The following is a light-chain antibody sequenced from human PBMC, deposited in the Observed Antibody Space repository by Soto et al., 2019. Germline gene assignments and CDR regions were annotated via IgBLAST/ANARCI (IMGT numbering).Light chain of an antibody. J-gene: IGLJ3*02. CDR1: SNDIGAFNY. Sequence: QSALTQPASVSGSPGQSITISCTGTSNDIGAFNYVSWYQQHPGKAPKLIIYEVSNRPSGVSHRFSGSKSDNTASLTISGLQAEDEADYYCNSYASNSARVFGGGTQLTVL. V-gene: IGLV2-14*01. CDR2: EVS. CDR3: NSYASNSARV.